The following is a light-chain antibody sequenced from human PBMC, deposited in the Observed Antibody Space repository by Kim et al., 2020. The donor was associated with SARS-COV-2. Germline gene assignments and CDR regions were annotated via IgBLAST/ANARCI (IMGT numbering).Light chain of an antibody. Sequence: PGGTVSLTCSDRAGRDHSSPYQDWGQEKRVRAPRTLIYETNKRHARTPARFSGSLLGGKADMNLEGEQREDEADYDCLVSYSNSGVFGGGTQLTVL. CDR3: LVSYSNSGV. CDR1: AGRDHSSPY. V-gene: IGLV7-46*01. CDR2: ETN. J-gene: IGLJ3*02.